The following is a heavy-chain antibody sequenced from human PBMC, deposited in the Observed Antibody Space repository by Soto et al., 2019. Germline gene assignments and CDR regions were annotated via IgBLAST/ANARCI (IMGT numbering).Heavy chain of an antibody. CDR1: GGSFSGYY. D-gene: IGHD3-10*01. Sequence: SETLSLTCAVYGGSFSGYYWRWIRQPPGKGLEWIGEINPTGSTNYNPSLKSRVTISVDTSKNQFSLKLSSVTAADTAVYYCAREKQASLLWFGEWNYYGMDVWGQGTTVTVSS. CDR2: INPTGST. V-gene: IGHV4-34*01. J-gene: IGHJ6*02. CDR3: AREKQASLLWFGEWNYYGMDV.